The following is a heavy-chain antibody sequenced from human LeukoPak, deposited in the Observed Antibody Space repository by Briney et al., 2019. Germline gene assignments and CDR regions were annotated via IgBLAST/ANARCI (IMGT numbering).Heavy chain of an antibody. CDR2: INAGNGNT. CDR1: GYTFTSYA. J-gene: IGHJ4*02. CDR3: ASGLGSGSYYTDFDY. Sequence: ASVKVSCKASGYTFTSYAMHWVRQAPGQRLEWMGWINAGNGNTKYSQKFQGRVTITRDTSASTAYMELSSLRSEDTAVYYCASGLGSGSYYTDFDYWGQGTLVTVSS. D-gene: IGHD3-10*01. V-gene: IGHV1-3*01.